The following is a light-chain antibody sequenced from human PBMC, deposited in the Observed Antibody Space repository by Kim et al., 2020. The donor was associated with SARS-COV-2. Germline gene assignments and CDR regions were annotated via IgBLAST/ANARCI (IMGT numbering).Light chain of an antibody. CDR3: NSRDSSGNHLGV. V-gene: IGLV3-19*01. CDR2: GIN. Sequence: SSELTQDPAVSVALGQTVRITCQGDTLRNFYPRWYQQKPGQAPILVLYGINSRPSGIPDRFSGSTSGDTASLTITGAQAEDEAAYYCNSRDSSGNHLGVFGGGTKVTVL. J-gene: IGLJ3*02. CDR1: TLRNFY.